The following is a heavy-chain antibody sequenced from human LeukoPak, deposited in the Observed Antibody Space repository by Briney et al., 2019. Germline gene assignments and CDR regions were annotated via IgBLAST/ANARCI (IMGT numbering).Heavy chain of an antibody. V-gene: IGHV3-73*01. D-gene: IGHD1-7*01. CDR2: IRSKADSYAT. CDR1: GFTFSGST. Sequence: GGSLRLSCAASGFTFSGSTMHWVRQASGKGLEWVGRIRSKADSYATAYAASVKGRFTISRDDSKNTAYLQMNSLKTEDTAVYYCTTKLELRSLDYWGQGTLVTVSS. CDR3: TTKLELRSLDY. J-gene: IGHJ4*02.